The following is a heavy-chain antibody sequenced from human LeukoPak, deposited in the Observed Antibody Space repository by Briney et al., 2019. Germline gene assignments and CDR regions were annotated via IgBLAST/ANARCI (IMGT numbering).Heavy chain of an antibody. Sequence: GGSLRLSCAASGFSFSTYGMLWVRQAPGKGLEWVAIISYDGNNAYYADSVKGRFTISRDNSKNTVYLQMNSLRAEDTAVYYCVRDPYEAYWGQGTLVTVSS. J-gene: IGHJ4*02. D-gene: IGHD5-12*01. CDR1: GFSFSTYG. CDR2: ISYDGNNA. V-gene: IGHV3-30*03. CDR3: VRDPYEAY.